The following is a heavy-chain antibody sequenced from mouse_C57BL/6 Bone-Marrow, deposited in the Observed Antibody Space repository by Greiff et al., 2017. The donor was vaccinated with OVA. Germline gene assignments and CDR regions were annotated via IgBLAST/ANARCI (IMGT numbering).Heavy chain of an antibody. V-gene: IGHV1-39*01. Sequence: LLESGPELVKPGASVKISCKASGYSFPDYNMNWVKQSNGKSLEWIGVINPNYGTISYNQKFKGKATLTVDQSSSPAYMQLNCLTSEDSAVYYGARDVFFGPDWYFDVWGTGTTVTVSS. CDR2: INPNYGTI. J-gene: IGHJ1*03. CDR1: GYSFPDYN. CDR3: ARDVFFGPDWYFDV.